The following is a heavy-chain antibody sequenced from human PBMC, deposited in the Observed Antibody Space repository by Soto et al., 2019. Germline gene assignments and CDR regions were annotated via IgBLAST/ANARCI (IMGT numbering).Heavy chain of an antibody. D-gene: IGHD3-9*01. CDR3: AIEGGDYNYLDY. V-gene: IGHV3-74*01. CDR2: IKSDGSST. CDR1: GFLFNTYW. J-gene: IGHJ4*02. Sequence: EVQLVESGGGLVQPGGSLRLSCAASGFLFNTYWMFWVRQAPRKGLLWVSRIKSDGSSTYYADSVKGRFTISRDNAKNTMYLQTDSLRAEDTAVYYCAIEGGDYNYLDYWGQGILVTVSS.